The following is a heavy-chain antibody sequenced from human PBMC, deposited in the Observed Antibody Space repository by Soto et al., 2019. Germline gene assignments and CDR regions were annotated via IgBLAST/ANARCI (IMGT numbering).Heavy chain of an antibody. Sequence: GGSLRLSCAASGFNFRNYWMTWVRQAPGKGLEWVANVKQDGSVKYYVDSVKGRFTISRDNAKNSVYLQMNSLRVEDTAVYYCARIGYSSSSNDYWGQGTLVTVS. CDR1: GFNFRNYW. V-gene: IGHV3-7*01. J-gene: IGHJ4*02. CDR2: VKQDGSVK. D-gene: IGHD2-2*03. CDR3: ARIGYSSSSNDY.